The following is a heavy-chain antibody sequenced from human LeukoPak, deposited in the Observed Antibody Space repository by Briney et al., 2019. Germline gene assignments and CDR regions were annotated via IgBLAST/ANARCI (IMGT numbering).Heavy chain of an antibody. CDR2: ISYDGSNK. V-gene: IGHV3-30*19. Sequence: GGSLRLSCAASGFTFSSYGMHWVRQAPGKGLEWVAVISYDGSNKYYADSVKGRFTISRDNSKNTLYLQMNSLRAEDTAVYYCARALLGQLRFLEWSNFDYWGQGTLVTVSS. CDR3: ARALLGQLRFLEWSNFDY. J-gene: IGHJ4*02. CDR1: GFTFSSYG. D-gene: IGHD3-3*01.